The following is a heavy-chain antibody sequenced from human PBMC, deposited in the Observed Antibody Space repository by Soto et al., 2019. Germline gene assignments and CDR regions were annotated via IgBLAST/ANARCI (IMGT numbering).Heavy chain of an antibody. J-gene: IGHJ5*02. CDR2: IYPGDSDT. Sequence: PGESLKISCKGSGYSFTSYWIGWVRQMPGKGLEWMGIIYPGDSDTRYSPSFQGQVTISADKSISTAYLQWSSLKASDTAMYYCARDNSPAVSGSGDPPYWFDPWGQGTLVTVSS. CDR3: ARDNSPAVSGSGDPPYWFDP. CDR1: GYSFTSYW. D-gene: IGHD3-10*01. V-gene: IGHV5-51*01.